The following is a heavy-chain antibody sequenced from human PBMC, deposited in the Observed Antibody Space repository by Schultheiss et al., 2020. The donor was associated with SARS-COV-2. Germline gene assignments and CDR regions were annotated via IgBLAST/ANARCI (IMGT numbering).Heavy chain of an antibody. CDR3: ARDRQLLWFGELSSGMDV. D-gene: IGHD3-10*01. V-gene: IGHV3-48*03. CDR1: GFTFSSYE. Sequence: GESLKISCAASGFTFSSYEMNWVRQAPGKGLEWVSYISSSGSTIYYADSVKGRFTISRDNAKNSLYLQMNSLRAEDTAVYYCARDRQLLWFGELSSGMDVWGQGTTVTVSS. J-gene: IGHJ6*02. CDR2: ISSSGSTI.